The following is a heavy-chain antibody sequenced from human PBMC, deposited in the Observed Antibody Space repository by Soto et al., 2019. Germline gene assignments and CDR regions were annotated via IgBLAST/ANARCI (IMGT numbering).Heavy chain of an antibody. CDR2: ISYDGSNK. V-gene: IGHV3-30*18. Sequence: QVQLVESGGGVVQPGRSLRLSCAASGFTFSSYGMHWVRQAPGKGLEWVAVISYDGSNKYYADSVKGRFTISRDNSKNTLYLQMNSLIAEDTAVYYCAKARGISGSYYHPYYYYYGMDVWGQGTTVTVSS. CDR1: GFTFSSYG. J-gene: IGHJ6*02. CDR3: AKARGISGSYYHPYYYYYGMDV. D-gene: IGHD1-26*01.